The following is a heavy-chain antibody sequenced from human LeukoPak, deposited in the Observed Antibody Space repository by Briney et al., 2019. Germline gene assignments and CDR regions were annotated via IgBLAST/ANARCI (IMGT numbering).Heavy chain of an antibody. Sequence: SVKVSCKASGYTFTSYDINWVRQAPGQGLEWMGGIIPIFGTANYAQKFQGRVTITADESTSTAYMELSSLRSEDTAVYYCARDRAEYSGYDEYYYYYYMDVWGKGTTVTISS. V-gene: IGHV1-69*13. J-gene: IGHJ6*03. CDR1: GYTFTSYD. D-gene: IGHD5-12*01. CDR2: IIPIFGTA. CDR3: ARDRAEYSGYDEYYYYYYMDV.